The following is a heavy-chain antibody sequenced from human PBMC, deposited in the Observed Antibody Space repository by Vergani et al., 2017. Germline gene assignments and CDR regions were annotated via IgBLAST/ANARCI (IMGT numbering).Heavy chain of an antibody. J-gene: IGHJ3*02. V-gene: IGHV1-69*12. CDR2: IIPIFGTA. D-gene: IGHD4-17*01. CDR1: VCTFSIYA. CDR3: ARXTSRTTVTNDAFDI. Sequence: QVQLVQSGAEVKKPGSSVKVSCKSSVCTFSIYAIICVPQAPGQGLEWMVGIIPIFGTANYAQKFQGRLTITAEESTSTAYMELSNMRSEDTAVYYCARXTSRTTVTNDAFDIWGQGTMVTVYS.